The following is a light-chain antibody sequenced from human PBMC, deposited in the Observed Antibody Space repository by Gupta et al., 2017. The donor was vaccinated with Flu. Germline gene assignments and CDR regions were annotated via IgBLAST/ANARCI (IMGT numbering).Light chain of an antibody. CDR3: QQYYSTPLT. Sequence: DIVVTHSVDCLAVALGERATINRKSSQSHLYNSINKNYLAWSQQKPGQSPKLLIYWASTRESGVPDRFIGSGSGTDFTLTISSLQAEDVLVDYCQQYYSTPLTFGGGTKVEIK. CDR1: QSHLYNSINKNY. J-gene: IGKJ4*01. V-gene: IGKV4-1*01. CDR2: WAS.